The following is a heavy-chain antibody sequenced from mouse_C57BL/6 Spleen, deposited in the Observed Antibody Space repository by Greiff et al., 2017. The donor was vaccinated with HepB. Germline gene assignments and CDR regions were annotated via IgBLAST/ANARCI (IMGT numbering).Heavy chain of an antibody. V-gene: IGHV1-82*01. J-gene: IGHJ2*01. Sequence: VQLQQSGPELVKPGASVKISCKASGYAFSSSWMNWVKQRPGKGLEWIGRIYPGDGDTNYNGKFKGNATLTADKSSSTAYMQLSSLTSEDSAVYFCARWSSWGYWGQGTTLTVSS. CDR2: IYPGDGDT. CDR3: ARWSSWGY. D-gene: IGHD1-1*01. CDR1: GYAFSSSW.